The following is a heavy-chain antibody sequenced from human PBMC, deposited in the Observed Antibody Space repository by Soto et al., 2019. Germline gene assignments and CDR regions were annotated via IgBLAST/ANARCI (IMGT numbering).Heavy chain of an antibody. J-gene: IGHJ4*02. CDR1: GYSFAGYW. V-gene: IGHV5-10-1*01. Sequence: GESLKISWKGSGYSFAGYWITWVRQMTGKGLEWMGRIDPSDSQTYYSPSFRGHVTISAAKSITTVFLQWSSLRASDTAMYYCARQIYDSDSGPNFRYYFDSWGQGTLVTVSS. CDR3: ARQIYDSDSGPNFRYYFDS. D-gene: IGHD3-22*01. CDR2: IDPSDSQT.